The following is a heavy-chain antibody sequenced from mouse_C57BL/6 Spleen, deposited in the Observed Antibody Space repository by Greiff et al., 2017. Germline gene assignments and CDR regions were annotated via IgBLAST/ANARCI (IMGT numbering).Heavy chain of an antibody. CDR3: ARDRRGIGLWYFDV. Sequence: EVNLVESGGGLVKPGGSLKLSCAASGFTFSSYAMSWVRQTPEKRLEWVATISDGGSYTYYPDNVKGRFPISRDNAKNNLYLQMSHLKSEDTAMYYCARDRRGIGLWYFDVWGTGTTVTVSS. CDR2: ISDGGSYT. V-gene: IGHV5-4*01. J-gene: IGHJ1*03. CDR1: GFTFSSYA.